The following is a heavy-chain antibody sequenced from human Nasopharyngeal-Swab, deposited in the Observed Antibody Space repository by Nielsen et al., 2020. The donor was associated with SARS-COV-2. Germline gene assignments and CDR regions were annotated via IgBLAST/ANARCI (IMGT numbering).Heavy chain of an antibody. Sequence: SETLSLTCTVSGGFISNYYWSWIRQPAGKGLEWIGDIHDSGNTNYNPSLKSRVTISVDTSKNQFSLKLTSVTAADTAVYYCARRSLRAVSGGMDVWGQGTTVTVSS. D-gene: IGHD6-19*01. CDR1: GGFISNYY. V-gene: IGHV4-59*08. J-gene: IGHJ6*02. CDR2: IHDSGNT. CDR3: ARRSLRAVSGGMDV.